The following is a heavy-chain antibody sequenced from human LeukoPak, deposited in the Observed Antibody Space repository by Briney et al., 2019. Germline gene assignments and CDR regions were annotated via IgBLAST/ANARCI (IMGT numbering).Heavy chain of an antibody. D-gene: IGHD3-10*01. J-gene: IGHJ3*01. V-gene: IGHV2-5*02. Sequence: ESGPTLVKPPQTLTLTCTFSGFSLRTNKMGVGWFRQPPGKALEWLALIYWDDDERYSQTLKTRLTVTKDTSKNQVVLTMTNLDPVDTATYYCAHKGGRGDPFDVWGQGTMVTVSS. CDR2: IYWDDDE. CDR1: GFSLRTNKMG. CDR3: AHKGGRGDPFDV.